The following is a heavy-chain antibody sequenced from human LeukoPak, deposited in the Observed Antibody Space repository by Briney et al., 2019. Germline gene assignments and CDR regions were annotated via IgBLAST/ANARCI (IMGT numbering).Heavy chain of an antibody. Sequence: ASVKVSCRASGYIFMNYGFTWVRQAPGDGLEWMGWISPYNGDTRYAQQLRDRVTMTTDTSTSTAYMELRSLRSDDTAVYYCVRTEDDLASATFPFDLWGQGTLVIVSS. CDR3: VRTEDDLASATFPFDL. CDR2: ISPYNGDT. D-gene: IGHD2/OR15-2a*01. V-gene: IGHV1-18*01. J-gene: IGHJ4*02. CDR1: GYIFMNYG.